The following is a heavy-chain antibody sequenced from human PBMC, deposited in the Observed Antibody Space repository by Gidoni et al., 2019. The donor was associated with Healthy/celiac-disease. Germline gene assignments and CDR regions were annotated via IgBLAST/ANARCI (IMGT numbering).Heavy chain of an antibody. CDR1: GFTFDDYA. CDR2: ISWNSGSI. D-gene: IGHD1-7*01. J-gene: IGHJ4*02. Sequence: EVQLVESGGGLVQPGRSLRLSCAASGFTFDDYAMHWVRQAPGKGLEWVSGISWNSGSIGYADSVKGRFTISRDIAKNSLYLQMNSLRAEDTALYYCAIINWNYGHFDYWGQGTLVSVSS. V-gene: IGHV3-9*01. CDR3: AIINWNYGHFDY.